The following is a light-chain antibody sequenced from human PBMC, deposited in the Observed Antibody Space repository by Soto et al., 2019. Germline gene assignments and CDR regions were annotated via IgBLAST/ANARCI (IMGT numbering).Light chain of an antibody. CDR1: TSDIGGYNY. CDR3: SSYTTSSTLV. CDR2: EVS. J-gene: IGLJ2*01. V-gene: IGLV2-14*01. Sequence: QSVLTQPASVSGSPGQSIAISCTGTTSDIGGYNYVSWYQQHPGKAPKVMIYEVSNRPSWISNRFSGSKSGNTASLTISGLQAEDEAHYYCSSYTTSSTLVFCGGTKVTVL.